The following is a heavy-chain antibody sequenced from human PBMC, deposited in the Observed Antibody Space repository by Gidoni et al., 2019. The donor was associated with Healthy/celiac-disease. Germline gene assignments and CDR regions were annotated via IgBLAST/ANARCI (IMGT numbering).Heavy chain of an antibody. CDR2: ISSSSSYI. Sequence: EVQLVESGGGLVKPGGSLRLSCAASGFTFSSYSMNWVRQAPGKGLEWVSSISSSSSYIYYADSVKGRFTISRDNAKNSLYLQMNSLRAEDTAVYYCARDPIRFLEGYGMDVWGQGTTVTVSS. CDR1: GFTFSSYS. V-gene: IGHV3-21*01. J-gene: IGHJ6*02. D-gene: IGHD3-3*01. CDR3: ARDPIRFLEGYGMDV.